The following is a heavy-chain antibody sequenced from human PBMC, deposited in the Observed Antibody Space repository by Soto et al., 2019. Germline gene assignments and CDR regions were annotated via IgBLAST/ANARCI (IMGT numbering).Heavy chain of an antibody. D-gene: IGHD2-21*01. V-gene: IGHV1-3*01. CDR2: INAGSGGT. Sequence: ASVKVSCKTSGYTFTTYTMQWVRQAPGQGLEWMGWINAGSGGTRYSQKFQDRVIITRDTSASIAYMEVSSLRYEDTAVYYCVREAGGEFDYWGQGTPVTVS. J-gene: IGHJ4*02. CDR1: GYTFTTYT. CDR3: VREAGGEFDY.